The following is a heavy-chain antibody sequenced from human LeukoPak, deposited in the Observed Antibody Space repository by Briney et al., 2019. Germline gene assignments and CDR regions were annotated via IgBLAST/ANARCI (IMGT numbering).Heavy chain of an antibody. V-gene: IGHV4-59*01. D-gene: IGHD6-19*01. CDR3: ARGAGNFDY. Sequence: PSETLSLTCSVSGGSISSYFWSWIRQPPGKGLEWIGYIYYSGSTNYNPSLKSRVTISVDTSKNQFSLRLSSVTAADTAVYYCARGAGNFDYWGQGTLVTVSS. CDR1: GGSISSYF. J-gene: IGHJ4*02. CDR2: IYYSGST.